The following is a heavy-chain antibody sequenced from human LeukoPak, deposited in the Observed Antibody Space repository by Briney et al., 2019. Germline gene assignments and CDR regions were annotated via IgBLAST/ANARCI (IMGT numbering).Heavy chain of an antibody. Sequence: SQTLSLTCTVSGGTISSGDYYWSWIRQPPGKGQEWIGYIYYSGSTYYNPSLKSRVTISVDTSKNQFSLKLSSVTAADTAVYYCARARCSSTSCYISDGAFDIWGQGTMVTVSS. CDR1: GGTISSGDYY. CDR2: IYYSGST. J-gene: IGHJ3*02. V-gene: IGHV4-30-4*08. CDR3: ARARCSSTSCYISDGAFDI. D-gene: IGHD2-2*02.